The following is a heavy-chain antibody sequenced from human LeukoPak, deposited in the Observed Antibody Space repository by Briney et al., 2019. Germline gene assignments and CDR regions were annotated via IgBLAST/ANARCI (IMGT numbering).Heavy chain of an antibody. CDR1: GFTFSSYS. J-gene: IGHJ5*02. V-gene: IGHV4-34*01. CDR2: INHSGST. Sequence: PGGSLRLSCAASGFTFSSYSMNWVRQPPGKGLEWIGEINHSGSTNYNPSLKSRVTISVDTSKNQFSLKLSSVTAADTAVYYCARGSWRAKVVVVPAAIRGVWFDPWGQGTLVTVSS. CDR3: ARGSWRAKVVVVPAAIRGVWFDP. D-gene: IGHD2-2*02.